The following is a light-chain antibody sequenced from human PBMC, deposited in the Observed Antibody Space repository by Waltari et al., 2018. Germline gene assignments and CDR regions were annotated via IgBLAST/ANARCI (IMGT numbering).Light chain of an antibody. Sequence: DIVMTQSPLSLPVTPGDPASISCRSSQSLLHGHGNNYLAWYVQKPGQSPQLLIYLGSNRASGVPDRFSGSGSGSDFTLKISRVEAEDIATYYCQQHDNLPLTFGGGTKVEIK. CDR3: QQHDNLPLT. V-gene: IGKV2-28*01. J-gene: IGKJ4*01. CDR1: QSLLHGHGNNY. CDR2: LGS.